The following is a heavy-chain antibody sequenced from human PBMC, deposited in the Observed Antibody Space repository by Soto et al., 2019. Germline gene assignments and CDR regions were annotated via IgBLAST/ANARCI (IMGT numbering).Heavy chain of an antibody. CDR3: ARGPTMTTF. CDR2: ISSGSSYI. Sequence: VGSLRLSCAASGFTFSSYIMTWVRQAPGKGLEWVSTISSGSSYIYYADSVKGRFTISGDDANNSLYLQMNSLRADDTAVYYCARGPTMTTFWGQGTLVTVSS. J-gene: IGHJ4*02. V-gene: IGHV3-21*01. D-gene: IGHD4-17*01. CDR1: GFTFSSYI.